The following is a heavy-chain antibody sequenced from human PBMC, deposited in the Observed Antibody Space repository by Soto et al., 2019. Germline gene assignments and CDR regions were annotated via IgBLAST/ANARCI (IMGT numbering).Heavy chain of an antibody. J-gene: IGHJ6*02. CDR1: GGSITNYY. Sequence: QVQLQESGPGLVKPSETLSLTCTVSGGSITNYYCSWFRQPPGKGLEWIGYINYDGYSAYNLSLTCRVTLSMDASKTQFSLMLESVTATDTAVYYCARHGFGPLHGLVDVWGPGTTVIVSS. CDR2: INYDGYS. D-gene: IGHD3-10*01. CDR3: ARHGFGPLHGLVDV. V-gene: IGHV4-59*08.